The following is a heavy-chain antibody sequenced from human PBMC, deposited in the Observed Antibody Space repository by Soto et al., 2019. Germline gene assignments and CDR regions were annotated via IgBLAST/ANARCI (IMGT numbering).Heavy chain of an antibody. V-gene: IGHV4-39*01. CDR2: IYYSGST. J-gene: IGHJ3*02. D-gene: IGHD6-13*01. Sequence: QLQLQESGPGLVKPSETLSLTCTVSGGSISSSSYYWGWIRQPPGKGLEWIGSIYYSGSTYYNPSLKTRVTISVDTSTNQFSLKLSSVTAADTAVYYCARHEFAAARIAVDDAFDIWGQGTMVTVSS. CDR1: GGSISSSSYY. CDR3: ARHEFAAARIAVDDAFDI.